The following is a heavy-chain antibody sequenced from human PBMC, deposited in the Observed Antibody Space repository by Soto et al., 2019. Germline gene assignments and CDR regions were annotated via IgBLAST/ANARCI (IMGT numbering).Heavy chain of an antibody. V-gene: IGHV3-33*01. CDR3: AREGVAVAASFDY. CDR2: IWYDGSNK. Sequence: QVQLVESGGGVVQPGRSLRLSCAASGFTFSSYGMHWVRQAPGKGLEWVAVIWYDGSNKYYADSVKGRFTISRDNSKNTLYLQMNSLRAEDTAVYYCAREGVAVAASFDYWGQGTLVTVSS. D-gene: IGHD6-19*01. J-gene: IGHJ4*02. CDR1: GFTFSSYG.